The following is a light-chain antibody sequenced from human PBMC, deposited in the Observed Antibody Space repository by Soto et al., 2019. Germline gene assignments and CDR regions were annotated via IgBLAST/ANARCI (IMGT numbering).Light chain of an antibody. CDR1: QSVSRNY. V-gene: IGKV3-20*01. CDR2: GAS. Sequence: EFVLTQSPGTLSMSPGERATLSCRASQSVSRNYLAWYQLKRGQAPRLLIYGASSRATGIPDRFSGSGSGTDFTLTISSLEFEDFAVYYCQVYGSSPLFAFGPGTEVDLK. CDR3: QVYGSSPLFA. J-gene: IGKJ3*01.